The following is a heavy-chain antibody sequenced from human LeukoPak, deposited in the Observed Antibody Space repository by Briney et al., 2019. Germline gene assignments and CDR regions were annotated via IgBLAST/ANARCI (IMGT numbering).Heavy chain of an antibody. CDR2: INSDGSST. J-gene: IGHJ4*02. Sequence: GGSLRLSCAASGFTFSSYWMHWVRQAPGKGLVWVSRINSDGSSTSYADSVKGRFTISRDNAKNTLYLQMNSLRAEDTAVYYCTRDGGYSNGLDFDSWGQGTLVTVSS. V-gene: IGHV3-74*01. CDR1: GFTFSSYW. CDR3: TRDGGYSNGLDFDS. D-gene: IGHD5-18*01.